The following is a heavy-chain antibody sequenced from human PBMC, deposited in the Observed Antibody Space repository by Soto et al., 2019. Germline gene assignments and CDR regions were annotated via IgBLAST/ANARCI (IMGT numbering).Heavy chain of an antibody. CDR3: ARTYKRGFYYYYGMDV. V-gene: IGHV1-18*04. CDR2: ISAYNGNT. J-gene: IGHJ6*02. D-gene: IGHD1-20*01. CDR1: GYTFTSYG. Sequence: GASVKVSCKASGYTFTSYGISWVRQAPGQGLEWMGWISAYNGNTNYAQKLQGRVTMTTDTSTSTAYMELRSLRSDDTAVYYCARTYKRGFYYYYGMDVWGQGTTVTVSS.